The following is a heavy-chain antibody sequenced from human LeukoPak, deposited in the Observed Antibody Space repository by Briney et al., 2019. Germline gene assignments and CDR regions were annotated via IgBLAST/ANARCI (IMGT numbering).Heavy chain of an antibody. CDR3: ARTAGSYYYDSSGYKGGLGY. CDR2: ISAYNGNT. CDR1: GYTFTSYG. J-gene: IGHJ4*02. V-gene: IGHV1-18*01. D-gene: IGHD3-22*01. Sequence: ASVKVSCKASGYTFTSYGISWVRQAPGQGLEWMGWISAYNGNTNYAQKLQGRVTMTTDTSTSTVYMELRSLRSDDTAVYYCARTAGSYYYDSSGYKGGLGYWGQGTLVTVSS.